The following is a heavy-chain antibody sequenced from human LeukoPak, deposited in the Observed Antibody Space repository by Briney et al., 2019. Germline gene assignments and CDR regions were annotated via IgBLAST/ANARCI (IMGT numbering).Heavy chain of an antibody. D-gene: IGHD3-3*01. Sequence: ASVKVPCKASGYTFTGYYMHWVRQAPGQGLESMGRINPNSGGTNYAQKFQRRVNITSDTAISTAYMELSRLRSDDTAVYYCARAGSGRITSFGVVTQNDYWGQGTLVTVSS. V-gene: IGHV1-2*06. CDR2: INPNSGGT. CDR1: GYTFTGYY. J-gene: IGHJ4*02. CDR3: ARAGSGRITSFGVVTQNDY.